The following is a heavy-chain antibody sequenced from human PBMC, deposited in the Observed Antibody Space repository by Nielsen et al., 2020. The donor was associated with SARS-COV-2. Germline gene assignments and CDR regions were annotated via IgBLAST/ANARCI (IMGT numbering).Heavy chain of an antibody. J-gene: IGHJ3*02. D-gene: IGHD1-14*01. CDR2: IRSKGNNYAT. Sequence: GRSLRLSCAASGFIFSGSAMQWVRQASGKGLEWVGRIRSKGNNYATAYAASVKGRFTISRDDSKNTAYLQMNSLKIEDTGVYYCARISPIPDSYYDAFDIWGQGTMVTVSS. CDR1: GFIFSGSA. V-gene: IGHV3-73*01. CDR3: ARISPIPDSYYDAFDI.